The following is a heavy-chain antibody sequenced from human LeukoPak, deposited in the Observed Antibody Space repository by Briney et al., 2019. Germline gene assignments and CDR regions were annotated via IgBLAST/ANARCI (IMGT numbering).Heavy chain of an antibody. CDR3: ARRVRSSSWGYYYYYMDV. D-gene: IGHD6-13*01. V-gene: IGHV3-74*01. J-gene: IGHJ6*03. CDR1: GFTFSSYW. Sequence: GGSLRLSCAASGFTFSSYWMHWVRKAPGKGLLWVSRIISDGSSTSYADSVKGRFTISRDNAKNTLYLQMNSLRAEDTAVYYCARRVRSSSWGYYYYYMDVWGKGTTVTVSS. CDR2: IISDGSST.